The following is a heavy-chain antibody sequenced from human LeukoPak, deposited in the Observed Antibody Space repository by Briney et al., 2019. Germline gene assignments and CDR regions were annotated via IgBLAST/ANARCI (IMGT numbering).Heavy chain of an antibody. CDR3: AKSLYQPLLSVFES. CDR1: GDSISSGSYY. CDR2: IYPSGST. V-gene: IGHV4-61*02. D-gene: IGHD2-2*01. J-gene: IGHJ4*02. Sequence: PSETLSLTCTVSGDSISSGSYYWSWIRQPAGKALEWIGRIYPSGSTTYNPSLTSRVTISIDTSNNQFSLNLKSVTAADTAVYYCAKSLYQPLLSVFESWGQGTLLTVSS.